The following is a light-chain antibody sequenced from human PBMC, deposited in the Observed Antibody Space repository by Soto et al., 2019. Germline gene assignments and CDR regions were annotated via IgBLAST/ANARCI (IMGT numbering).Light chain of an antibody. CDR3: QQRHMWPIT. Sequence: EVVLTQSPVTLSLSPGERATLSCRASQSVSSYLAWYQQEPGQAPRLLIYDAYNRATGIPPRFSGSGSGTDFTLTISSLEPEDSAVYYCQQRHMWPITSGQGTRLEI. J-gene: IGKJ5*01. CDR1: QSVSSY. V-gene: IGKV3-11*01. CDR2: DAY.